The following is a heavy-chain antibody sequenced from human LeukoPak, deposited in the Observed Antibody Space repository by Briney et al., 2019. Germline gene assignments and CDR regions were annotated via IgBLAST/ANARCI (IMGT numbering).Heavy chain of an antibody. J-gene: IGHJ4*02. D-gene: IGHD3-3*01. CDR1: GFTFSSYW. Sequence: PGGSLRLSCAASGFTFSSYWMSWVRQAPGKGLEWVANIKQDGSEKYYVDSVKGRFTISRDNAKNSLYLQMNSLRAEDTAVYYCVREGSYDFWSGYLYYFDYWGQGTLVTVSS. CDR2: IKQDGSEK. CDR3: VREGSYDFWSGYLYYFDY. V-gene: IGHV3-7*01.